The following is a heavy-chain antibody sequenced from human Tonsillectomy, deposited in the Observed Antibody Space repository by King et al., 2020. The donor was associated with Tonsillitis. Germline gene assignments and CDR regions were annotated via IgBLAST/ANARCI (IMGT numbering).Heavy chain of an antibody. D-gene: IGHD6-13*01. V-gene: IGHV1-46*03. J-gene: IGHJ4*02. CDR1: GYTFTSYY. CDR2: INPAVGRP. CDR3: ATGAPGIAAAGIVEY. Sequence: VQLVQSGAEVKKPGASVKVSCKASGYTFTSYYIHWVRQAPGQAPGQGLQWMGIINPAVGRPTYAQQFQGRVTMTRDTSTSTVFMELSSLRSEDTAVYYCATGAPGIAAAGIVEYWGQGTLVTVSS.